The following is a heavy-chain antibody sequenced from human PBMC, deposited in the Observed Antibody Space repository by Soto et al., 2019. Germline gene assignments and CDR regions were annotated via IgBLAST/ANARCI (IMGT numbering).Heavy chain of an antibody. CDR1: GGTFSSYA. CDR2: IIPIFGTA. D-gene: IGHD4-4*01. J-gene: IGHJ6*02. V-gene: IGHV1-69*06. CDR3: ASTVTTGKGGAGYYGMDV. Sequence: QVQLVQSGAEVKKPGSSVKVSCKASGGTFSSYAISWVRQAPGQGLEWMGGIIPIFGTANYAQKFQGRVTITADKSTSTAYMELSSLRSEDTAVYYCASTVTTGKGGAGYYGMDVWGQGTTVTVSS.